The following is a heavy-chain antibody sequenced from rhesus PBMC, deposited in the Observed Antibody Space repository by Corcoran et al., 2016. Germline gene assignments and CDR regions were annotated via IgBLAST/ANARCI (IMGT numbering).Heavy chain of an antibody. Sequence: QVQLQESGPGLVKPSETLSLTCAVSGDSISSWNWWTWIRQSPGKGLEWIGEVGASSGDIYYHPSRKSRVTISKDTSKNQCSLKVTSVTAADTAVYYCGRHPYPFGGLDSWGQGVVVTVSS. V-gene: IGHV4-65*02. CDR2: VGASSGDI. CDR3: GRHPYPFGGLDS. J-gene: IGHJ6*01. CDR1: GDSISSWNW.